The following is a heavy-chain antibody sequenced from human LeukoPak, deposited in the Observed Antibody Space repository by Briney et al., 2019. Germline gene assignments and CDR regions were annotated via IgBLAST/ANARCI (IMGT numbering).Heavy chain of an antibody. CDR2: ISSSSSYI. D-gene: IGHD2-21*02. J-gene: IGHJ4*02. CDR1: GFTFSSYS. V-gene: IGHV3-21*01. CDR3: ARVRVVVTAAIDY. Sequence: PGGSLRLSCAASGFTFSSYSVNWVRQAPGKGLEWVSSISSSSSYIYYADSVKGRLTISRDNAKNSLYLQMNSLRAEDTAVYYCARVRVVVTAAIDYWGQGTLVTVSS.